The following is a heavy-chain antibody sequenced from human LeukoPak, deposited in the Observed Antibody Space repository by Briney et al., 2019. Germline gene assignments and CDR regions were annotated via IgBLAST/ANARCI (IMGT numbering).Heavy chain of an antibody. J-gene: IGHJ3*02. Sequence: ASVKDSCKASGCTFTSYGISWVRQAPGQGHEGMGWISAYNGNTNDAQKLQGRVTMSTDTSTSTAYMELRSLRSDDTAVYYCARDLEWELLAFDIWGQGTMVTVSS. CDR3: ARDLEWELLAFDI. CDR1: GCTFTSYG. CDR2: ISAYNGNT. D-gene: IGHD1-26*01. V-gene: IGHV1-18*01.